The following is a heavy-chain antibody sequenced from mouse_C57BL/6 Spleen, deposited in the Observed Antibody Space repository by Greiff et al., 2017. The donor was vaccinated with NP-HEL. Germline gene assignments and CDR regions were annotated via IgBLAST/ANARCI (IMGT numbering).Heavy chain of an antibody. CDR3: ARKLRGGSGAMDY. D-gene: IGHD1-1*01. CDR2: INPNNGGT. CDR1: GYTFTDYY. Sequence: VQLQQSGPELVKPGASVKISCKASGYTFTDYYMNWVKQSHGKSLEWIGDINPNNGGTSYNQKFKGKATLTVDKSSSTAYMELRSLTSEDSAVYYCARKLRGGSGAMDYWGQGTSVTVSS. V-gene: IGHV1-26*01. J-gene: IGHJ4*01.